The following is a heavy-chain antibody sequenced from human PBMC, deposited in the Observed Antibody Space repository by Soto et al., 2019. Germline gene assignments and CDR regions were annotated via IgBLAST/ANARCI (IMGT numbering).Heavy chain of an antibody. CDR1: RSMTSPYW. CDR2: IKKDGTEK. CDR3: VPRYLNSY. D-gene: IGHD2-2*02. J-gene: IGHJ1*01. V-gene: IGHV3-7*03. Sequence: PGGALRLSCAASRSMTSPYWMGWVRQAPGRGLEWVASIKKDGTEKYYMDSLNGRFTISRDNALNSLYLQMNSLRAEDTAVYFCVPRYLNSYSGQGSLVTGSS.